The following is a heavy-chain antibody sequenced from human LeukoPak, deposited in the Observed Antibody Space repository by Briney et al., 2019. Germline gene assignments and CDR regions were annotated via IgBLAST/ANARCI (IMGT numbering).Heavy chain of an antibody. Sequence: SETLSLTCTVSGYSISSGYYWGWIRQPPGKGLEWIGSIYHSGSTYYNPSLKSRVTISVDTSKNQFSLKLSSVTAADTAVYYCARAGAAPMDYWGQGTLVTVSS. V-gene: IGHV4-38-2*02. J-gene: IGHJ4*02. D-gene: IGHD3-10*01. CDR3: ARAGAAPMDY. CDR2: IYHSGST. CDR1: GYSISSGYY.